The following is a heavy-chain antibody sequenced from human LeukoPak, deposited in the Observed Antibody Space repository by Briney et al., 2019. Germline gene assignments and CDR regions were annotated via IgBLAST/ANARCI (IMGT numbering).Heavy chain of an antibody. CDR3: ARGDLWLGH. J-gene: IGHJ4*02. CDR1: GFIFSSYW. CDR2: IKSDGSEE. D-gene: IGHD3-10*01. Sequence: GGSLRLSCATSGFIFSSYWMCWVRQAPGKGLVWVANIKSDGSEEYYGDSVKGRFTISRDNAKNSLYLQMNSLRVEDTAVYYCARGDLWLGHWGQGSLVTVSS. V-gene: IGHV3-7*01.